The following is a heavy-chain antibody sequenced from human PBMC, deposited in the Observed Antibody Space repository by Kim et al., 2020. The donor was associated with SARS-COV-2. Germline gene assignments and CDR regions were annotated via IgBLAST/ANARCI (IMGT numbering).Heavy chain of an antibody. J-gene: IGHJ4*02. D-gene: IGHD3-10*01. CDR3: ARDVGLLWFGEVWALDY. V-gene: IGHV1-46*01. CDR1: GYTFTSYY. Sequence: ASVKVSCKASGYTFTSYYMHWVRQAPGQGLEWMGIINPSGGSTSYAQKFQCRVTMTRDTSTSTVYMELSSLRSEDTAVYYCARDVGLLWFGEVWALDYWGQGTLVTVSS. CDR2: INPSGGST.